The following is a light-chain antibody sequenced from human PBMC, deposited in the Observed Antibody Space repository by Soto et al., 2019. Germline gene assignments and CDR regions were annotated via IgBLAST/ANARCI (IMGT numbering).Light chain of an antibody. Sequence: EIVMTQSPATLSVSPGERATLSCRASQSVSSNLAWYQQKPGQSPRLLIYGASTRATGVPARFSGSGSGTDFTLTISSLQPEDFATYFCQQSKSFPLTFGGGTKVDI. CDR1: QSVSSN. CDR3: QQSKSFPLT. J-gene: IGKJ4*01. V-gene: IGKV3-15*01. CDR2: GAS.